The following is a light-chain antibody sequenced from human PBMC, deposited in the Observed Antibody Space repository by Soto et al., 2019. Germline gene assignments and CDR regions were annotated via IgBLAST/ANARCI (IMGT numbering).Light chain of an antibody. CDR3: LKDYTYPWT. Sequence: IRMTQSPSSLSAFVGATVTITCQTGQAIRQDLGWYQQKPGKAPNLLIFGASNLQAGVPVRFSASGSGTNFNLTISNLQPEDFASYYCLKDYTYPWTFGQGTKWIS. J-gene: IGKJ1*01. CDR2: GAS. CDR1: QAIRQD. V-gene: IGKV1-6*01.